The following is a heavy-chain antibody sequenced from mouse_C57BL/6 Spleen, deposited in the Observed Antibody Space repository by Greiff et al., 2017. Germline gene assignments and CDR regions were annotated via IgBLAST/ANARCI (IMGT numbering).Heavy chain of an antibody. D-gene: IGHD2-3*01. J-gene: IGHJ3*01. CDR2: IRNKANGYTT. CDR3: ARGYDGSVLFAY. V-gene: IGHV7-3*01. Sequence: EVHLVESGGGLVQPGGSLSLSCAASGFTFTDYYMSWVRQPPGKALEWLGFIRNKANGYTTEYSASVKGRFTISRYNSQIILYLQMNALRAEDSSTYYCARGYDGSVLFAYGGQGTLVTVSA. CDR1: GFTFTDYY.